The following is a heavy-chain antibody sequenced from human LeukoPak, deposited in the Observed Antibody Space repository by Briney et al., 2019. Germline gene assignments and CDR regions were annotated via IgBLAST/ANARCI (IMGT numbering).Heavy chain of an antibody. CDR2: ISSSSSYI. Sequence: GGSLRLSCAASGFTFSSYSMNWVRQAPGKGLEWVSSISSSSSYIYYADSVKGRFTISRDNAKNSLYLQMNSLRAEDTAVYHCARTNYDFWSGDGFDYWGQGALVTVSS. D-gene: IGHD3-3*01. V-gene: IGHV3-21*01. J-gene: IGHJ4*02. CDR3: ARTNYDFWSGDGFDY. CDR1: GFTFSSYS.